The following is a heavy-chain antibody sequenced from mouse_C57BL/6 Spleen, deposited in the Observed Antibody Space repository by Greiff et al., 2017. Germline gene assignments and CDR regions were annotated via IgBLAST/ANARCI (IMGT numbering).Heavy chain of an antibody. CDR2: IDPETGGT. Sequence: VKLQESGAELVRPGASVTLSCKASGYTFTDYEMHWVKQTPVHGLEWIGAIDPETGGTAYNQKFKGKAILTADKSSSTAYMELRSLTSEDSAVXYCTRATPAMDYWGQGTSVTVSS. V-gene: IGHV1-15*01. CDR1: GYTFTDYE. CDR3: TRATPAMDY. J-gene: IGHJ4*01.